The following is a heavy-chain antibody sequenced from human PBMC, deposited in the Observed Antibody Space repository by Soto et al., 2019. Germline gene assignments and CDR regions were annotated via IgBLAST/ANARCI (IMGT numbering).Heavy chain of an antibody. J-gene: IGHJ6*02. Sequence: LRLSRAASGFTFSSYAMSWVRQAPGKGLEWVSAISGSGGSTYYADSVKGRFTISRDNSKNTLYLQMNSLRAEDTAVYYCAKAPITIFGVVIIAPMDVWGQGTTVTVSS. V-gene: IGHV3-23*01. CDR2: ISGSGGST. D-gene: IGHD3-3*01. CDR3: AKAPITIFGVVIIAPMDV. CDR1: GFTFSSYA.